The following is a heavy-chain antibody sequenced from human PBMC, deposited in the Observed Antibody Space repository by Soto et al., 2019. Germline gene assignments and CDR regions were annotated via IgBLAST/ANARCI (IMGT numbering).Heavy chain of an antibody. CDR2: IYSGGST. V-gene: IGHV3-53*02. Sequence: EVQLVETGGGLIQPGGSLRLSCAASGFTVSSNYMSWVRQAPWKGLEWVSVIYSGGSTYYADSVKGRFTISRDNSKNTLYLQMNSLRAEDTAVYYCARDSPAVPDWYFDLWGRGTLVTVSS. D-gene: IGHD2-2*01. CDR3: ARDSPAVPDWYFDL. J-gene: IGHJ2*01. CDR1: GFTVSSNY.